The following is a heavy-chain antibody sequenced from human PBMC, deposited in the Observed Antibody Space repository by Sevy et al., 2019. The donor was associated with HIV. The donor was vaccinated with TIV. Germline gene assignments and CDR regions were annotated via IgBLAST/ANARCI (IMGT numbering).Heavy chain of an antibody. J-gene: IGHJ4*02. CDR2: ITGGGGST. CDR1: GFTFNNYG. D-gene: IGHD3-22*01. V-gene: IGHV3-23*01. CDR3: AKGNYETGTQYFDY. Sequence: GGSLRLSCAASGFTFNNYGMFWVRQAPEEGLEWVSGITGGGGSTYYAPSVKGRFTVSRDSSGNTLYLQMNSLRVEDTAVYYCAKGNYETGTQYFDYWGQGILVTVSS.